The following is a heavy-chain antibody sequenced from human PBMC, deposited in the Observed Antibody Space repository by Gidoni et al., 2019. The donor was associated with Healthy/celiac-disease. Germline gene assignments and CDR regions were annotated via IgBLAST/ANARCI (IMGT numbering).Heavy chain of an antibody. CDR1: GFTFSSYG. CDR3: AKGWARWNPDDFQH. V-gene: IGHV3-30*18. CDR2: ISYDGSNK. J-gene: IGHJ1*01. D-gene: IGHD1-1*01. Sequence: QVQLVESGGGVVQPGRSLRLSCAASGFTFSSYGMHWVRQAPGKGLEWVAVISYDGSNKYYADSVKGRFTISRDNSKNTLYLQMNSLRAEDTAVYYCAKGWARWNPDDFQHWGQGTLVTVSS.